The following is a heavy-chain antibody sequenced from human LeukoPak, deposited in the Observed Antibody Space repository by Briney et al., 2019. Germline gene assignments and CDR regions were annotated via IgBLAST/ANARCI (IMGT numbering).Heavy chain of an antibody. D-gene: IGHD4-17*01. CDR2: IYYSGST. J-gene: IGHJ4*02. CDR3: ARAGGYGDRFDY. V-gene: IGHV4-30-4*01. CDR1: GGSINSGDYY. Sequence: SETLSLTCTVSGGSINSGDYYWSWIRQPPGKGLEWIGNIYYSGSTYYNPSLKSRVTISVDTSKNQFSLKLTSVTAADTPVYYCARAGGYGDRFDYWGQGTLVTVSS.